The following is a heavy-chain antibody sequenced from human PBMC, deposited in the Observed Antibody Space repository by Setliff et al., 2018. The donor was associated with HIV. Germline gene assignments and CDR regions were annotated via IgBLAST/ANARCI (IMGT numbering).Heavy chain of an antibody. CDR3: ARGRGSSSSWPIDY. CDR2: IYYSGST. CDR1: GGSISTSNYY. D-gene: IGHD6-13*01. J-gene: IGHJ4*02. V-gene: IGHV4-39*07. Sequence: SETLSLTCILSGGSISTSNYYWGWIRQPPGKGLEWIGSIYYSGSTYHSPSLESRVTISIDTSKNQFSLKLSSVTAADTAVYFCARGRGSSSSWPIDYWGQGTLVTVSS.